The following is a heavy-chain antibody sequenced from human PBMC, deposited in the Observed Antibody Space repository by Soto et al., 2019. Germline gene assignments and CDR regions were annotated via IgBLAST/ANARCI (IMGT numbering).Heavy chain of an antibody. CDR3: AKGTEYDILTGYPPGNY. V-gene: IGHV3-23*01. Sequence: EVQLLESGGGLVQPGGSLRLSCAASGFTFSSYAMSWVRQAPGKGLEWVSAISGSGGSTYYADSVKGRFTISRDNSKNTLYLQMNSLRAEDTVVYYCAKGTEYDILTGYPPGNYWGQGTLVTVSS. CDR1: GFTFSSYA. J-gene: IGHJ4*02. D-gene: IGHD3-9*01. CDR2: ISGSGGST.